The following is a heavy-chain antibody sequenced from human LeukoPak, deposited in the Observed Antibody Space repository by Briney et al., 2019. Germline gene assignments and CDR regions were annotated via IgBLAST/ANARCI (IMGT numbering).Heavy chain of an antibody. V-gene: IGHV3-48*04. Sequence: PGGSLRLSCAASGFTFSSYSMNWVRQAPGKGLEWVSYISSSGNTIDYADSVKGRFTISRDNAKNSLYLQMVSLRAEDTAVYYCARLRGYSYGYGGYWGQGTLVTVSS. D-gene: IGHD5-18*01. CDR3: ARLRGYSYGYGGY. CDR1: GFTFSSYS. CDR2: ISSSGNTI. J-gene: IGHJ4*02.